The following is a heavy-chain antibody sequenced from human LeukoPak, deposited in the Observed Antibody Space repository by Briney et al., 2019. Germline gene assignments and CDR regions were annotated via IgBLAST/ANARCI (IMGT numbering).Heavy chain of an antibody. CDR2: MNPNSGNT. CDR3: ARAAGTAAYYYYMDV. J-gene: IGHJ6*03. Sequence: ASVKVSCKASGYTFTSYDINWVRQAPGQGLEWMGRMNPNSGNTGYAQKFQGRVTMTRNTSISTAYMELSSLRSEDTAVYYCARAAGTAAYYYYMDVWGKGTTVTVSS. CDR1: GYTFTSYD. V-gene: IGHV1-8*01. D-gene: IGHD6-13*01.